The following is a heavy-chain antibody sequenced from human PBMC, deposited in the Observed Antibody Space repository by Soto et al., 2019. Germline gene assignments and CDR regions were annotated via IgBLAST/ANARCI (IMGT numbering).Heavy chain of an antibody. V-gene: IGHV2-5*02. Sequence: QITLKESGPTLVKPTQTLTLTCTFSGFSLTINRVGVGWIRQPPGKALEWLALIYSDEDKRYSPSLRSRITINKDASKNQVVLTMTNVDPVDTATYYCAHSAYAYGLPGDYWGQGTLVTVSS. CDR1: GFSLTINRVG. D-gene: IGHD2-2*01. J-gene: IGHJ4*02. CDR3: AHSAYAYGLPGDY. CDR2: IYSDEDK.